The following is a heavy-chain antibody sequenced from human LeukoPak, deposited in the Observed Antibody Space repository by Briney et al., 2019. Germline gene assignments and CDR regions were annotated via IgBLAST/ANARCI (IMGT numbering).Heavy chain of an antibody. Sequence: PGESLKISCKGSGYSFTGYWISLVRQMPGKGLEWMGRIDPSDSYTNYSPSFQGHVTISADKSISTAYLQWSSLRASDTAMYYCATLDTDFDYWGQGTLVTVSS. CDR2: IDPSDSYT. J-gene: IGHJ4*02. D-gene: IGHD3-9*01. V-gene: IGHV5-10-1*01. CDR1: GYSFTGYW. CDR3: ATLDTDFDY.